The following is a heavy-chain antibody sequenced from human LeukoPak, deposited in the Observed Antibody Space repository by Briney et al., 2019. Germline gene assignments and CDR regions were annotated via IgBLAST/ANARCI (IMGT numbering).Heavy chain of an antibody. Sequence: PGGSLRLSCAASRFTFSSYGMHWVRQAPGKGLEWVAFIRYDGSNKYYADSVKGRFTISRDNSKNMLYLQMNSLRAEDTAVYYCAKVATAVSGFDYWGQGTLVTVSS. J-gene: IGHJ4*02. D-gene: IGHD2-21*02. CDR3: AKVATAVSGFDY. CDR1: RFTFSSYG. CDR2: IRYDGSNK. V-gene: IGHV3-30*02.